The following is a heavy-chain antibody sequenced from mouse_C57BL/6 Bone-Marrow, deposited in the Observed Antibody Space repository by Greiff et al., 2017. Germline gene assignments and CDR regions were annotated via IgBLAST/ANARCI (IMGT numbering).Heavy chain of an antibody. D-gene: IGHD1-1*02. Sequence: EVKLMESGPGLVKPSQSLSLTCSVTGYSITSGYYWNWIRQFPGNKLEWMGYISYDGSNNYNPSLKNRISITRDTSKNQFFLKLTSVTTEDTATYYCAREGRWGYFDVWGTGTTVTVSS. CDR2: ISYDGSN. CDR1: GYSITSGYY. V-gene: IGHV3-6*01. CDR3: AREGRWGYFDV. J-gene: IGHJ1*03.